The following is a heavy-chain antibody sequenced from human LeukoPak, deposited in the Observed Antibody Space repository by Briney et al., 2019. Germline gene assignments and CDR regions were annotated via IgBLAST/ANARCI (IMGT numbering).Heavy chain of an antibody. CDR2: IHDGGST. Sequence: PSETLSLTCTVSGASMSIYYWTWIRQAPGKGLEWIGYIHDGGSTNYNPSLKNRVTMSVDTSKNQFSLKLSSVTAADTAVYYCARATYDTTWWGSWFDPWGQGTLVTVSS. D-gene: IGHD3-16*01. J-gene: IGHJ5*02. V-gene: IGHV4-59*12. CDR3: ARATYDTTWWGSWFDP. CDR1: GASMSIYY.